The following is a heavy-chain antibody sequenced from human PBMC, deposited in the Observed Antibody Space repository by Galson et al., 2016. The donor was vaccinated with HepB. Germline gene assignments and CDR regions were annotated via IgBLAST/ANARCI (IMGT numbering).Heavy chain of an antibody. J-gene: IGHJ4*02. D-gene: IGHD2-21*02. CDR2: ISYDGRDT. Sequence: SLRLSCATSGFTFTTYAMHWVRQAPGKGLEWVAVISYDGRDTFYIDSVKGRFTISRNNPENTLYLQMDSLRDEDAAVYYCARSRRPMTADPHDYWGQGTLVTVSS. CDR3: ARSRRPMTADPHDY. V-gene: IGHV3-30*19. CDR1: GFTFTTYA.